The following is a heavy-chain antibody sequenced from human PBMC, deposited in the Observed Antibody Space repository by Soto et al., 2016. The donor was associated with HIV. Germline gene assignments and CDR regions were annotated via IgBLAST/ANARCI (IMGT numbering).Heavy chain of an antibody. J-gene: IGHJ4*02. V-gene: IGHV3-21*01. CDR1: GFTFSSYS. CDR2: ITSSSNYI. Sequence: EVQLVESGGGLVKPGGSLRLSCAASGFTFSSYSMNWVRQAPGKGLEWVSSITSSSNYIYYADSVKGRFTISRDNAKNSLYLQMNSLRVDDTAVYYCAREKGQQLPLDYWGQGTXVTSPQ. D-gene: IGHD6-13*01. CDR3: AREKGQQLPLDY.